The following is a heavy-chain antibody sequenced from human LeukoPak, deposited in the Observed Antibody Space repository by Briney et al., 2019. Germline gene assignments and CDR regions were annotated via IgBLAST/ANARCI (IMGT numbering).Heavy chain of an antibody. V-gene: IGHV4-61*02. CDR3: ARDLLSSGWVGGDY. D-gene: IGHD6-19*01. CDR2: IYTSGST. J-gene: IGHJ4*02. Sequence: PSQTLSLTCTVSGGSISSGSYYWSWIRQPAGKGLEWIGRIYTSGSTNYNPSLKSRVTISVDTSMDQFSLKLSSVTAADTAVYYCARDLLSSGWVGGDYWGQGTLVTVSS. CDR1: GGSISSGSYY.